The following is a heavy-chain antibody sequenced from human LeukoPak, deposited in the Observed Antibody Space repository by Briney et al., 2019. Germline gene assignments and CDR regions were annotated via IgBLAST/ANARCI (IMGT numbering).Heavy chain of an antibody. V-gene: IGHV4-39*07. D-gene: IGHD3-9*01. CDR3: ARVQLVLRYFGLFDP. CDR1: GDFISGSSYY. Sequence: SETLSLTCTVSGDFISGSSYYWGWIRQPPGKGLEWIGSIYYSGTTYYNPSLKSRVTISVDTSKNQFSLRLSSVTAADTAVYYCARVQLVLRYFGLFDPWGQGTLVTVSS. CDR2: IYYSGTT. J-gene: IGHJ5*02.